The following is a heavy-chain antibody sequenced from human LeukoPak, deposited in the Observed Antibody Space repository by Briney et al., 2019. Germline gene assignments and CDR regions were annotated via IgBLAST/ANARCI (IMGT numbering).Heavy chain of an antibody. CDR2: IWYDGSNK. CDR1: GFTFSSYG. Sequence: HSGGSLRLSCAASGFTFSSYGMHWVRQAPGKGLESVAVIWYDGSNKYYADSVKGRFTISRDNSKNTLYLQMNSLRAEDTAVYYCARDPSRDGYRDLDYWGQGTLVTVSS. J-gene: IGHJ4*02. V-gene: IGHV3-33*01. D-gene: IGHD5-24*01. CDR3: ARDPSRDGYRDLDY.